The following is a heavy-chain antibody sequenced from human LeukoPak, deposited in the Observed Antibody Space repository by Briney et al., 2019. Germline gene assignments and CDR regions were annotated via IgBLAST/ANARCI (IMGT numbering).Heavy chain of an antibody. CDR1: GFTFSSYE. CDR2: ISNTGDTI. V-gene: IGHV3-48*03. Sequence: PGGSLRLSCAASGFTFSSYEMNWVRQAPGRGLEWVSYISNTGDTIYYADSVKGRFTISRDNAKNSLYLQMNSLRAEDTAVYYCARSAMRDSGAFDIWGQGTMVTVSS. D-gene: IGHD6-25*01. J-gene: IGHJ3*02. CDR3: ARSAMRDSGAFDI.